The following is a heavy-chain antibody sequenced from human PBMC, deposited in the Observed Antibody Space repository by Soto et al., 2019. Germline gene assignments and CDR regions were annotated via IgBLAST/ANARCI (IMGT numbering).Heavy chain of an antibody. J-gene: IGHJ5*02. CDR2: INPDNCNT. CDR1: GDTFTIYP. V-gene: IGHV1-3*01. CDR3: ARGIATGQLDP. D-gene: IGHD2-15*01. Sequence: AXVMLYCNASGDTFTIYPMNWVRQSPGQRLEWMGWINPDNCNTKSSQKFQDRVIITRDTSASTAYMDLSSLRSEDTAVYYCARGIATGQLDPWGQGTLVTVS.